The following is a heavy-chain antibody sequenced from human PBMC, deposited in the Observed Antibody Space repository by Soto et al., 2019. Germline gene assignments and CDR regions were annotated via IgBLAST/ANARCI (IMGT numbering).Heavy chain of an antibody. CDR1: GGTFSSYT. CDR2: IIPILGIA. D-gene: IGHD1-26*01. Sequence: QVQLVQSGAEVKKPGSSVKVSCKASGGTFSSYTISWVRQAPGQGLEWMGRIIPILGIANYAQKFQGRVTITADKSTSTAYMELSSLRSEDTAVDYCARQRDSDGMDVWGQGTTVTVSS. V-gene: IGHV1-69*02. CDR3: ARQRDSDGMDV. J-gene: IGHJ6*02.